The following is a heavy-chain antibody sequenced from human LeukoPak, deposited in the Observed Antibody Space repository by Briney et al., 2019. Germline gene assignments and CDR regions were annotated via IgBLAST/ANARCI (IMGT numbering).Heavy chain of an antibody. J-gene: IGHJ4*02. V-gene: IGHV4-59*12. CDR1: GGSISSYY. D-gene: IGHD2-15*01. CDR2: IYYSGNT. Sequence: NPSETLSLTCTVSGGSISSYYWSWIRQPPGKGLEWIGYIYYSGNTNYNPSLRSRVTISVDTSKNQFSLRLSSVTAADTAVYYCARVGKGVAATGSFDYWGQGTLATVSS. CDR3: ARVGKGVAATGSFDY.